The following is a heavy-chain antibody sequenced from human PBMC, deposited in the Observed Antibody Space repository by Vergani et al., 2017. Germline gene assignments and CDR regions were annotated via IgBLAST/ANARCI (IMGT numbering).Heavy chain of an antibody. V-gene: IGHV3-23*01. CDR2: ISGSGGST. D-gene: IGHD4-23*01. CDR1: GFTFSSYA. Sequence: EVQLLESGGGLVQPGGSLRLSCAASGFTFSSYAMSWVRQAPGKGLEWVSAISGSGGSTYYANSVKGRFTISRDNSKNTQYLQMNSLRAEDTAVYYCAKDKTRYGGCARGLDYWGQGTLVTVSS. J-gene: IGHJ4*02. CDR3: AKDKTRYGGCARGLDY.